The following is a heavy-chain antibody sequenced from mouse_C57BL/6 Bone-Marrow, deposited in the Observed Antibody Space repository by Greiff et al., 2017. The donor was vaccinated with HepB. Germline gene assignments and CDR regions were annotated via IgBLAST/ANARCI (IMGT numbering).Heavy chain of an antibody. CDR2: ISYSGST. J-gene: IGHJ4*01. CDR3: ARGPTFYYGREAMDY. CDR1: GYSITSDY. Sequence: EVNVVESGPGLAKPSQTLSLTCSVTGYSITSDYWNWIRKFPGNKLEYMGYISYSGSTYYNPSLKSRISITRDTSKNQYYLQLNSVTTEDTATYYCARGPTFYYGREAMDYWGQGTSVTVSS. V-gene: IGHV3-8*01. D-gene: IGHD1-1*01.